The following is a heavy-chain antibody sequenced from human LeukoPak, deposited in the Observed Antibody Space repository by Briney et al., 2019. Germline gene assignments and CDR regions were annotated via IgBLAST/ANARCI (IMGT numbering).Heavy chain of an antibody. D-gene: IGHD3-3*01. CDR3: ARAYYDFWSGYSVLKY. CDR1: GFTFDDYG. Sequence: RAGGSLRLSCAASGFTFDDYGMSWVRQALGKGLEWVSGINWNGGSTGYADSVKGRFTISRDNAKNSLYLQMNSLRAEDTALYYCARAYYDFWSGYSVLKYWGQGTLVTVSS. V-gene: IGHV3-20*04. CDR2: INWNGGST. J-gene: IGHJ4*02.